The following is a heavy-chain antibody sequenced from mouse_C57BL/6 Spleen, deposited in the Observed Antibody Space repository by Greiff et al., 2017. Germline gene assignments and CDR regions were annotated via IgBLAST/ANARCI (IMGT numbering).Heavy chain of an antibody. J-gene: IGHJ2*01. CDR2: IRLKSDNYAT. V-gene: IGHV6-3*01. Sequence: EVKVEESGGGLVQPGGSMKLSCVASGFTFSNYWMNWVRQSPEKGLEWVAQIRLKSDNYATHYAESVKGRFTISRDDSKSSVYLQMNNLRAEDTGIYYCTTITTVVETPFDYWGQGTTLTVSS. CDR1: GFTFSNYW. CDR3: TTITTVVETPFDY. D-gene: IGHD1-1*01.